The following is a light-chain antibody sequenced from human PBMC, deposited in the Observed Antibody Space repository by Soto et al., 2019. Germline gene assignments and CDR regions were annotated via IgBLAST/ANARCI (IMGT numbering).Light chain of an antibody. V-gene: IGKV1-5*03. CDR1: QSISTW. Sequence: DIQMTQSPSTLSASVGDRVTITCRASQSISTWLAWYQQKPGKAPKLLIYKASSLEGGVPPRFSGSGSGTEFNITVSSLQPDYFATYYCQQYNTYPLTFGGGTTVEIK. CDR3: QQYNTYPLT. CDR2: KAS. J-gene: IGKJ4*01.